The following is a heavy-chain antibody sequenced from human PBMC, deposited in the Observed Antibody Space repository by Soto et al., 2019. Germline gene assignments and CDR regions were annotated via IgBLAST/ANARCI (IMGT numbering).Heavy chain of an antibody. V-gene: IGHV1-69*01. J-gene: IGHJ4*02. CDR3: ARGLFGQQWLVGFDT. CDR2: TIPMFATA. Sequence: QVHLVQSGAEVKKPGSSVKVSCKASGGSFSNYIFAWVRQAPGQGLEWMGGTIPMFATAQYAQKLQGRVTITADESTSTVYIDLTSITSDDTAVYYCARGLFGQQWLVGFDTWGQGTLVTVSS. CDR1: GGSFSNYI. D-gene: IGHD6-19*01.